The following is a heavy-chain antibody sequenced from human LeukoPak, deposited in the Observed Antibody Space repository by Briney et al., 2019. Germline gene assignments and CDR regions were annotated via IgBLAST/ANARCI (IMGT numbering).Heavy chain of an antibody. CDR3: ARGPWTMIVVESVYFDY. D-gene: IGHD3-22*01. V-gene: IGHV4-59*01. Sequence: PSETLSLTCTVSGGSISSYYWSWIRQPPGKGLEWIGYIYYSGSTNYNPSLKSRVTISVDTSKNQFSLKLSSVTAADTAVYYCARGPWTMIVVESVYFDYWGQGTLVTVSS. CDR1: GGSISSYY. J-gene: IGHJ4*02. CDR2: IYYSGST.